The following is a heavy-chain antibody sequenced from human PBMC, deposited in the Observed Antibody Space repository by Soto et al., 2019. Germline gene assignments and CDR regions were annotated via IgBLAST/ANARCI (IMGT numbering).Heavy chain of an antibody. CDR2: IKSQADGGTI. Sequence: GGSLRLSCAASGFTFSNVWMNWVRQAPGEGLEWVGRIKSQADGGTIVYATPVKGRFTISRDDSKNTLYLQMNSLRAEDTAVYYCARTLYSYGTDYWGQGTLVTVSS. CDR3: ARTLYSYGTDY. CDR1: GFTFSNVW. V-gene: IGHV3-15*07. D-gene: IGHD5-18*01. J-gene: IGHJ4*02.